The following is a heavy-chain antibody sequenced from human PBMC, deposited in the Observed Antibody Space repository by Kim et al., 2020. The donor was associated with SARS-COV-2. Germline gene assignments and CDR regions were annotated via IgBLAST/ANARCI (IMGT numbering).Heavy chain of an antibody. Sequence: GGSLRLSCAASTFIFRSNLMTWVRQAPGKGLEWVANIQRDGSQKSYMDSVKGRFTISRDIAKTSLSLQMDSLRVEDTAIYYCAIIDNGVDVWGQGTTVIVSS. V-gene: IGHV3-7*03. CDR3: AIIDNGVDV. J-gene: IGHJ6*02. CDR2: IQRDGSQK. D-gene: IGHD1-26*01. CDR1: TFIFRSNL.